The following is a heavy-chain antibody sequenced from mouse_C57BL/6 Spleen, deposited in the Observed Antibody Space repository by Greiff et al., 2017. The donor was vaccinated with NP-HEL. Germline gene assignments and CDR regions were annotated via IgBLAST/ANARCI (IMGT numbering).Heavy chain of an antibody. Sequence: EVHLVESGPGLVKPSQSLSLTCSVTGYSITSGYYWNWIRQFPGNKLEWMGYISYDGSNNYNPSLKNRISITRDTSKNQFFLKLNSVTTEDTATYYCARAPLAPDYWGQGTTLTVSS. V-gene: IGHV3-6*01. D-gene: IGHD6-1*01. J-gene: IGHJ2*01. CDR1: GYSITSGYY. CDR3: ARAPLAPDY. CDR2: ISYDGSN.